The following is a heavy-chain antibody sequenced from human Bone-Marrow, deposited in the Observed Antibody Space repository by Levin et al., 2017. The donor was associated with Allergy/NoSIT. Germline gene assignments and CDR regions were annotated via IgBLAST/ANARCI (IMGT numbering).Heavy chain of an antibody. D-gene: IGHD4-17*01. Sequence: GGSLRLSCAASAFTFSDHSMNWVRLAPGKGLEWVSSISTRSTYIFYADSVKGRFTISRDNAKNSLFLQMDSLRVEDTAVYFCARKYNNGDYSTAGYFDRWGRGTLVTVSP. V-gene: IGHV3-21*01. J-gene: IGHJ2*01. CDR2: ISTRSTYI. CDR1: AFTFSDHS. CDR3: ARKYNNGDYSTAGYFDR.